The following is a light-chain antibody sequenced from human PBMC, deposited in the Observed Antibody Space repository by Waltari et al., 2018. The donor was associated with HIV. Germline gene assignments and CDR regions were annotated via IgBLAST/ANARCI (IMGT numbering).Light chain of an antibody. V-gene: IGLV3-21*04. J-gene: IGLJ3*02. Sequence: SYVLTQPPSVSVAPGKTASIACGASYIGIKSVHWYQQKPGQAPVLVIYDDTDRPSGIPGRFSGSSSVNTATLTISWVEAGDEADYYCQVWDSESDHWVFGGGTQLTVL. CDR3: QVWDSESDHWV. CDR1: YIGIKS. CDR2: DDT.